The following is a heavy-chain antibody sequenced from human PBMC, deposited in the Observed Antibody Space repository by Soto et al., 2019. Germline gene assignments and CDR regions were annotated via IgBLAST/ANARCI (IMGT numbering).Heavy chain of an antibody. CDR1: GFTFSSYS. J-gene: IGHJ5*02. V-gene: IGHV3-21*01. Sequence: EVQLVESGGGLVKPGGSLRLSCAASGFTFSSYSMNWVRQAPGKGLEWVSSISSSSSYIYYADSVKGRFTISRDNAKNSLYLQMNSLRAEDTAVYYCARDIVATIYNWFDPWGQGTLVTVSS. CDR3: ARDIVATIYNWFDP. D-gene: IGHD5-12*01. CDR2: ISSSSSYI.